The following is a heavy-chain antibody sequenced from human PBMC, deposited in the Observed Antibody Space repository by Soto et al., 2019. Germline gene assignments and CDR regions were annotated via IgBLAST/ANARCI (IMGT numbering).Heavy chain of an antibody. D-gene: IGHD5-12*01. V-gene: IGHV1-69*10. J-gene: IGHJ4*02. CDR2: IIPILGIA. CDR1: GGTFSSYA. Sequence: ASVKVSCKASGGTFSSYAISWGRQAPGQGLEWMGGIIPILGIANYEQKFQVRVTITADKSTSTAYMELSSLRSEDTDVYYCARGSPGPEMATIDYWGQGTLVTVSS. CDR3: ARGSPGPEMATIDY.